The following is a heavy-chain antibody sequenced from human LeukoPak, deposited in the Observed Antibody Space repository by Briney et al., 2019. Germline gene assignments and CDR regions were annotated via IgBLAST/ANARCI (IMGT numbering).Heavy chain of an antibody. CDR3: ARARTLVQYYYYYYMDV. CDR1: GGSISSYY. CDR2: IYTSGSP. J-gene: IGHJ6*03. D-gene: IGHD6-6*01. V-gene: IGHV4-4*09. Sequence: PSETLSLTCTVSGGSISSYYWSWIRQLPGKGLEWIGYIYTSGSPNYNPSLKSRVTISLDTSTNQFSLKLSSVTAADTAVYYCARARTLVQYYYYYYMDVWGKGTTVTVSS.